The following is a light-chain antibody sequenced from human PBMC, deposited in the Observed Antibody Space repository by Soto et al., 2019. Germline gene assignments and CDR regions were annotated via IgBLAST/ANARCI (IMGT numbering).Light chain of an antibody. CDR1: QSISNY. CDR2: AAS. CDR3: QKYNSAPLWT. V-gene: IGKV1-39*01. J-gene: IGKJ1*01. Sequence: DIQMTQSPSSLSASVGDRVAIICRASQSISNYLIWYQQKPGKAPKLLIYAASSLQSGVPSRFSGSGSGTDFTLTISSLQPEDVATYYCQKYNSAPLWTFGQGTKVDIK.